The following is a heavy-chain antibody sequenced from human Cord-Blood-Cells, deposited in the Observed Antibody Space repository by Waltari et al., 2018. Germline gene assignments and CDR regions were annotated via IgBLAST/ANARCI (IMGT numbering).Heavy chain of an antibody. J-gene: IGHJ4*02. CDR3: ARGSGWGLFDY. V-gene: IGHV4-34*01. CDR1: GGSFSGYY. D-gene: IGHD3-16*01. Sequence: QVQLQQWGAGLLKPSETLSLTCAVYGGSFSGYYWIWIRQPPGKGLEWIGEINHSGSTNYNPSLKSRVTISVDTSKNQFSLKLSSVTAADTAVYYCARGSGWGLFDYWGQGTLVTVSS. CDR2: INHSGST.